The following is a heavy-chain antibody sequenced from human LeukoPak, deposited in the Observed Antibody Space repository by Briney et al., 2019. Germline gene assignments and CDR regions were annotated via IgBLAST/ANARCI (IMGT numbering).Heavy chain of an antibody. CDR1: GYTFTGYY. J-gene: IGHJ4*02. CDR2: INPNSGGT. D-gene: IGHD2-2*01. V-gene: IGHV1-2*02. CDR3: ARGQWGSTSCCVDY. Sequence: ASVKVSCKASGYTFTGYYMHWVRQAPGQGLEWMGWINPNSGGTNYAQKFQGRVTMTRDTSISTAYMELSSLRSEDTAVYYCARGQWGSTSCCVDYWGQGTLVTVSS.